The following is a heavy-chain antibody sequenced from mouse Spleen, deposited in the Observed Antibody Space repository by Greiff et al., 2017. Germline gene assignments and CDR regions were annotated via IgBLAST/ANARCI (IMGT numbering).Heavy chain of an antibody. CDR1: GFTFSSYA. CDR3: ARGGGRGVFDY. J-gene: IGHJ2*01. D-gene: IGHD3-3*01. CDR2: ISSGGGNT. V-gene: IGHV5-9*04. Sequence: EVKLVESGGGLVKLGGSLKLSCAASGFTFSSYAMSWVRQTPEKRLEWVATISSGGGNTYYPDSVKGRFTISRDNAKNTLYLQMSSLKSEDTAMYYCARGGGRGVFDYWGQGTTLTVSS.